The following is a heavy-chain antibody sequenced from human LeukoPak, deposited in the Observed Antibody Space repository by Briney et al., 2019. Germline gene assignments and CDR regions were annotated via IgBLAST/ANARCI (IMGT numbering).Heavy chain of an antibody. Sequence: PSETLSLTCTVSGGSISSYYWSWIRQPPGKGLEWIGYIYYSGSTNYNPSLKSRVTISVDTSKNQFSLKLSSVTAADTAVYYCARAPYYYDSSGYYAHFDYWGQGTLVTVSS. CDR1: GGSISSYY. J-gene: IGHJ4*02. CDR2: IYYSGST. CDR3: ARAPYYYDSSGYYAHFDY. D-gene: IGHD3-22*01. V-gene: IGHV4-59*01.